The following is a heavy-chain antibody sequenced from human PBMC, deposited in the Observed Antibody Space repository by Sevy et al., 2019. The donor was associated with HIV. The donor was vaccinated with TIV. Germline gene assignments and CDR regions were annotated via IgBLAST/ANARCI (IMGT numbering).Heavy chain of an antibody. V-gene: IGHV3-30*02. CDR3: TKDMVTFGGIIANSPGGFDI. D-gene: IGHD3-16*02. J-gene: IGHJ3*02. CDR2: LPYDGSKE. CDR1: GFRFSSYG. Sequence: GGSLRLSCAASGFRFSSYGMNWVRQAPGKGLEWVAFLPYDGSKEDYAASVKGRFTISRDNSKNTLYLQMNSLRVEDTAVYYSTKDMVTFGGIIANSPGGFDIWGKGTMVTVSS.